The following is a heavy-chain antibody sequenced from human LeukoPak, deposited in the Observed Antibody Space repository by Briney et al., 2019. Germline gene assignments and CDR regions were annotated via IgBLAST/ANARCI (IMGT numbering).Heavy chain of an antibody. CDR1: GFTFSSYG. D-gene: IGHD3-10*01. J-gene: IGHJ4*02. V-gene: IGHV3-33*01. CDR3: ARDGLLLWFGELPPGYFDY. Sequence: GGSLRLSCAASGFTFSSYGMHWVRQAPGKGLEWVAVIWYDGSNKYYADSVKGRFTISRDNSKNTLYLQMNSLRAEDTAVYYCARDGLLLWFGELPPGYFDYWGQGTLVTVSS. CDR2: IWYDGSNK.